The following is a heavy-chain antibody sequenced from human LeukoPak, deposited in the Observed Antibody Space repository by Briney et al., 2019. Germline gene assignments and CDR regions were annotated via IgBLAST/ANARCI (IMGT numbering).Heavy chain of an antibody. CDR2: IYYSGNT. CDR3: ARGHSTSSPYFRNGTEV. V-gene: IGHV4-31*03. D-gene: IGHD6-6*01. J-gene: IGHJ6*02. CDR1: GGYISSGAYW. Sequence: SETLSLTLTAAGGYISSGAYWWTWIRQDPVKGLEWIGYIYYSGNTYYNPSLRSRVNISVDTSKNQFSLNVRSVSAAETGVYYCARGHSTSSPYFRNGTEVWGQGTTVTVSS.